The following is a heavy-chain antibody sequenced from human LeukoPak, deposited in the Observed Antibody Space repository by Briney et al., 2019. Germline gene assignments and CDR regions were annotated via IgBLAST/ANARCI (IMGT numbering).Heavy chain of an antibody. CDR2: ISISSGSI. CDR3: ARGGYSSGWSRSAFDV. J-gene: IGHJ3*01. V-gene: IGHV3-48*02. CDR1: GFTFTSYT. D-gene: IGHD6-19*01. Sequence: GGSLRLSCAASGFTFTSYTMNWVRRAPGKGLEWVSYISISSGSIYYADSVKGRFTISRDNAKNSLYLQMNSLRDEDTAMYYCARGGYSSGWSRSAFDVWGQGTIVTVSS.